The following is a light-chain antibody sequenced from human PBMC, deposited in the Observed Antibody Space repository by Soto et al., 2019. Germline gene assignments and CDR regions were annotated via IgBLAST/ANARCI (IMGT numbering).Light chain of an antibody. CDR1: QTIGGNS. Sequence: IVLTHSLGTLSLSTVEIATLSCWASQTIGGNSLAWYQQKPGQAPRLLIHGASIRATGVPARFSGSGSGTDFTLTISRLEPEDFALYYCQQYGGSPIPFGLGTRLAIK. CDR2: GAS. V-gene: IGKV3-20*01. J-gene: IGKJ5*01. CDR3: QQYGGSPIP.